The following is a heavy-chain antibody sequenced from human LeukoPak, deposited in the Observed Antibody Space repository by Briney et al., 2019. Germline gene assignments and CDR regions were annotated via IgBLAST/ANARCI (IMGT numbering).Heavy chain of an antibody. D-gene: IGHD6-13*01. CDR1: GYTFTSYY. Sequence: ASVKVSCKASGYTFTSYYMHWVRQAPGQGLEWMGIINPSGGSTSYAQKFQGRVTMTRDTSISTAYMELSRLRSDDTAVYYCAGSAAGTSYDWFDPWGQGTLVTVSS. CDR3: AGSAAGTSYDWFDP. V-gene: IGHV1-46*01. J-gene: IGHJ5*02. CDR2: INPSGGST.